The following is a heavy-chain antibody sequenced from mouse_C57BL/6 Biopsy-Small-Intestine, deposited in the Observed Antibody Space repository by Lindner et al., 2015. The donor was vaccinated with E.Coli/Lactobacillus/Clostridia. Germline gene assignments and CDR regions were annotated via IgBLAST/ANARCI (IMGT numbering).Heavy chain of an antibody. Sequence: VQLQESGGDLVKPGGTLKLSCAASGFTFSSYGMSWVRQTPDKRLEWVATISTGGSYTYYPDSVKGRFTISRDNAKNTLYLQMSSLKSEDTAMYYCARQLYNNYAFYYALDYWGQGTSVTVSS. J-gene: IGHJ4*01. CDR2: ISTGGSYT. CDR1: GFTFSSYG. D-gene: IGHD1-3*01. CDR3: ARQLYNNYAFYYALDY. V-gene: IGHV5-6*01.